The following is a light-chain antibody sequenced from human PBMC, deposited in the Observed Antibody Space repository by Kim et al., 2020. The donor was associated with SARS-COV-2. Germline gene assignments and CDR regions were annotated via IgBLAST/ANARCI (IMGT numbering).Light chain of an antibody. CDR2: DTS. CDR3: QQYKSFLLS. Sequence: ASVGDTVTITCRASQDINSWLAWYQQKPEKAPRSLIYDTSKLQSGVPSRFSGGGSGTDFTLTISSLQPEDFATYYCQQYKSFLLSFGGGTKVDIK. V-gene: IGKV1D-16*01. J-gene: IGKJ4*01. CDR1: QDINSW.